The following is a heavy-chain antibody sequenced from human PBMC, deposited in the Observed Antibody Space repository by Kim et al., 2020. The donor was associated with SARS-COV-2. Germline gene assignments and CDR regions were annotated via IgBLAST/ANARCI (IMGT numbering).Heavy chain of an antibody. Sequence: YADSVKCVFTISSDNSKTSMYMQKSSLRADDAALYYCARKAIVGVSWGFDPWGQGTLVTVSS. V-gene: IGHV3-23*01. D-gene: IGHD2-21*01. CDR3: ARKAIVGVSWGFDP. J-gene: IGHJ5*02.